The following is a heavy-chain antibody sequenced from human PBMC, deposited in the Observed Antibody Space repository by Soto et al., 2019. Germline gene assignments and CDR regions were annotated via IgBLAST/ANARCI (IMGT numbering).Heavy chain of an antibody. CDR2: IIPIFSTA. Sequence: SVKVSCKASGGTFSSYAISWVRQAPGQGLEWMGGIIPIFSTANYAQKFQGRVTITADKSTSTAYMELSSLRSEDTAVYYCARARTSSGSYFYYYYYGMDVWGQGTTVTVSS. V-gene: IGHV1-69*06. CDR1: GGTFSSYA. D-gene: IGHD1-26*01. J-gene: IGHJ6*02. CDR3: ARARTSSGSYFYYYYYGMDV.